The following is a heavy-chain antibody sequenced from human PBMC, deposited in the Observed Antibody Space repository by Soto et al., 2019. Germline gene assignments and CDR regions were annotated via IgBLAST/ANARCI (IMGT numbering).Heavy chain of an antibody. J-gene: IGHJ4*02. CDR2: IDTSGHNT. Sequence: EVQVLESGGGLIQPGGSLRLSCAFSGLTFSRYAASWVRQAPGKGLEWVSGIDTSGHNTYYADSMKGRFTISRDNSNNSLSHQMNNLRAEDTAVYYCAKAVGEYLYFFNNWGQGILVTVSS. CDR1: GLTFSRYA. V-gene: IGHV3-23*01. D-gene: IGHD3-10*01. CDR3: AKAVGEYLYFFNN.